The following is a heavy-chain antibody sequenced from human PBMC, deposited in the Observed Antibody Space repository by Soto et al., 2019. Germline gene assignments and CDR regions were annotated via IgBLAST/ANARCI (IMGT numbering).Heavy chain of an antibody. CDR3: ASHSSHWPFFDF. D-gene: IGHD6-13*01. V-gene: IGHV4-59*01. CDR1: GGSIRSYY. CDR2: IYYTSLS. Sequence: SGTLSLTCTVSGGSIRSYYWSWIRHPPGEGLEKIGYIYYTSLSNSNPSLNSRVTMSVDTSKNQFSLKLSSVTVAYTAVYYCASHSSHWPFFDFWGQGTLVTVS. J-gene: IGHJ4*02.